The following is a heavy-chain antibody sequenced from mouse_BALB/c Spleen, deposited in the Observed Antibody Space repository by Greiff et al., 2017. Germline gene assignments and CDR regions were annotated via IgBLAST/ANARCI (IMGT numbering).Heavy chain of an antibody. J-gene: IGHJ4*01. CDR1: GYTFTSYW. D-gene: IGHD1-1*01. Sequence: VQLQQSGAELARPGASVKLSCKASGYTFTSYWMQWVKQRPGQGLEWIGAIYPGDGDTRYTQKFKGKATLTADKSSSTAYMQLSSLASEDSAVYYCARHYYGSSPYAMDYWGQGTSVTVSS. CDR2: IYPGDGDT. CDR3: ARHYYGSSPYAMDY. V-gene: IGHV1-87*01.